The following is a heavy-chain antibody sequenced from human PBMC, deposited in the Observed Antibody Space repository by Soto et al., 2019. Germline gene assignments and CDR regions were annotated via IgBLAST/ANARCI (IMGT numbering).Heavy chain of an antibody. J-gene: IGHJ5*02. CDR2: INHSGST. CDR1: AGSFSGYY. D-gene: IGHD2-2*01. CDR3: ARGRIVLVPAAKYNWFDP. V-gene: IGHV4-34*01. Sequence: PSETLSLTCAVYAGSFSGYYWSWIRQPPGKGLEWIGEINHSGSTNYNPSLKSRVTISVDTSKNQFSLKLSSVTAADTAVYYCARGRIVLVPAAKYNWFDPWGQGTLVTVSS.